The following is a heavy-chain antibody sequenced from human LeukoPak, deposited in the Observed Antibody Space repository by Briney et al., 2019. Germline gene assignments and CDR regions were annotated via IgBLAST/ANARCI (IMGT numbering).Heavy chain of an antibody. V-gene: IGHV1-2*02. Sequence: ASVKVSCKAPGYTFTGYYMHWVRQAPGQGLEWVGWINPNSGGTNYAQKFQGRVTMTRDTSISTAYMELSRLRSDDTAVYYCARVRGYKWLAFDYWGQGTLVTVSS. CDR3: ARVRGYKWLAFDY. CDR2: INPNSGGT. J-gene: IGHJ4*02. D-gene: IGHD5-24*01. CDR1: GYTFTGYY.